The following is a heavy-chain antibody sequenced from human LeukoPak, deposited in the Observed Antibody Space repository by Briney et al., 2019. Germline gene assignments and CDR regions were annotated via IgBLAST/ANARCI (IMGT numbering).Heavy chain of an antibody. V-gene: IGHV3-21*01. D-gene: IGHD6-19*01. CDR1: GFTFSSYS. CDR3: ARAVAGNGGDY. Sequence: GGSLRLSCAASGFTFSSYSMNWVRQAPGKGLEWVSSISSSSYIYYADSVKGRFTISRDNAKNSLYLQMNSLRAEDTAVYYCARAVAGNGGDYWDQGTLVTVSS. J-gene: IGHJ4*02. CDR2: ISSSSYI.